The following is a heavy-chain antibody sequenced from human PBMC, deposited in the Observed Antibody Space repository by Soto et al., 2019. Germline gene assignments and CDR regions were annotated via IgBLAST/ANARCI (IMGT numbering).Heavy chain of an antibody. CDR1: GFTFSSYA. CDR2: ISGSGGST. Sequence: GGSLRLSCAASGFTFSSYAMSWVRQAPGKGLEWVSAISGSGGSTYYADSVKGRFTISRDNSKNTLYLQMNSLRAEDTAVYYCAKDQGGDYFIPWFDPRGQGTLVTVSS. V-gene: IGHV3-23*01. J-gene: IGHJ5*02. CDR3: AKDQGGDYFIPWFDP. D-gene: IGHD4-17*01.